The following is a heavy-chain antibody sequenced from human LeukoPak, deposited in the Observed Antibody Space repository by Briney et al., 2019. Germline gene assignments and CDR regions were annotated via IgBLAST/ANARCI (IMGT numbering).Heavy chain of an antibody. CDR2: ISSNGGST. D-gene: IGHD6-13*01. V-gene: IGHV3-64D*06. J-gene: IGHJ5*02. CDR3: VKEDSSSWYGNWFDP. Sequence: PGGSLRLSCSASGFTFSSYAMHWVRQAPGKGLEYVSAISSNGGSTCYADSVKGRFTISRDNSKNTLYLQMSSLRAEDTAVYYCVKEDSSSWYGNWFDPWGQGTLVTVSS. CDR1: GFTFSSYA.